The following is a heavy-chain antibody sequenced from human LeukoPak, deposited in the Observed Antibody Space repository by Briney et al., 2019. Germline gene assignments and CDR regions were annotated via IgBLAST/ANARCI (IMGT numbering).Heavy chain of an antibody. CDR3: ARDGIAAGLYFDL. CDR2: IGPTGSDR. D-gene: IGHD6-6*01. V-gene: IGHV3-21*06. CDR1: GLTFSTSG. Sequence: GGSLRLSCTASGLTFSTSGFNWVRQAPGKGLEWVASIGPTGSDRYHADSIKGRFTISRDNANNFLYLQMNSLRAEDTAVYYCARDGIAAGLYFDLWGQGTLVTVSS. J-gene: IGHJ4*01.